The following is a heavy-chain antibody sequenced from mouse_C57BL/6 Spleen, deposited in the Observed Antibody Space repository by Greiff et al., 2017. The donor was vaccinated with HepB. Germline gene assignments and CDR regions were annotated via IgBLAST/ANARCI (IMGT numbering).Heavy chain of an antibody. Sequence: CEASGVDFSRYWMSWVRRAPGKGLEWIGEINPDSSTINYAPSLKDKFIISRDNAKNTLYLQMSKVRSEDTALYYCARLGVYYGSSHWYFDVWGTGTTVTVSS. D-gene: IGHD1-1*01. CDR3: ARLGVYYGSSHWYFDV. V-gene: IGHV4-1*01. CDR1: GVDFSRYW. CDR2: INPDSSTI. J-gene: IGHJ1*03.